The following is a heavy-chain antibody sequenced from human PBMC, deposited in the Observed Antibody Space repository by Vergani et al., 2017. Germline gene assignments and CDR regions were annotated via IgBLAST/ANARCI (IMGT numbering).Heavy chain of an antibody. V-gene: IGHV4-61*02. CDR3: ARERSYYYGSGSDDYNPYYYEGMDV. D-gene: IGHD3-10*01. Sequence: QVQLQESGPGLVKPSETLSLTCAVSGYSISSGYYWSWIRQPAGKGLEWIGRVYTSGMTNYNPSLKSRVTILVDRSKSQLSLKLTSVTAGDTAVYFCARERSYYYGSGSDDYNPYYYEGMDVWGPGTTVTVSS. CDR2: VYTSGMT. CDR1: GYSISSGYY. J-gene: IGHJ6*02.